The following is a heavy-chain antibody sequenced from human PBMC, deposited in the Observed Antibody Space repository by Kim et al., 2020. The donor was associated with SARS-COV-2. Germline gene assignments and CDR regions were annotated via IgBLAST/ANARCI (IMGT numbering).Heavy chain of an antibody. Sequence: AVSVQGRFVISRDDSTTALYLQMDSLRAEDTAIYYCAKEVWSSGWFVPFDHWGQGTLVTVSS. V-gene: IGHV3-23*01. J-gene: IGHJ4*01. D-gene: IGHD6-19*01. CDR3: AKEVWSSGWFVPFDH.